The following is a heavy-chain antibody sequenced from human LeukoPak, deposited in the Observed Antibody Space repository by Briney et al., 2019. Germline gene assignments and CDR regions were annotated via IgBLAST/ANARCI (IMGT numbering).Heavy chain of an antibody. D-gene: IGHD3-22*01. CDR3: ARVPDYYDSSGYYRVLDY. CDR1: GYTFTSYA. Sequence: ASVKVSCKASGYTFTSYAMHWVRQAPGQRLEWMGWINAGNGNTKYSQKLQGRVTMTTDTSTSTAYMELRSLRSDDTAVYYCARVPDYYDSSGYYRVLDYWGQGTLVTVSS. CDR2: INAGNGNT. J-gene: IGHJ4*02. V-gene: IGHV1-3*01.